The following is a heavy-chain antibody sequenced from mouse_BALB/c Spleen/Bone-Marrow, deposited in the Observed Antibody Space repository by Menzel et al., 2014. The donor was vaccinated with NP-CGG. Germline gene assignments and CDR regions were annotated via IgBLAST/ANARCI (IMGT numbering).Heavy chain of an antibody. J-gene: IGHJ4*01. V-gene: IGHV1-15*01. CDR3: RAYYRYDGYAMDY. Sequence: SGAELVRPGASVTLSCKASGYTFTDYEMHWVKRAPVHGLEWIGAIDPETGGTAYNQKFKGKATLTADKSSSTAYMELRSLTSEDSAVYYCRAYYRYDGYAMDYWGQGTSVTVSS. CDR2: IDPETGGT. CDR1: GYTFTDYE. D-gene: IGHD2-14*01.